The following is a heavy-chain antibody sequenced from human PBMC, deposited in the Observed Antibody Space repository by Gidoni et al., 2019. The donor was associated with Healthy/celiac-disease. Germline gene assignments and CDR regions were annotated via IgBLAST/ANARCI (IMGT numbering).Heavy chain of an antibody. J-gene: IGHJ5*02. D-gene: IGHD3-10*01. CDR2: INHSGST. V-gene: IGHV4-34*01. CDR1: GGSFSGYY. CDR3: ARGKSAMVRGFVWFDP. Sequence: QVQLQQWGAGLLKPSETLSLTCTVYGGSFSGYYWSWIRQPPGKGLEWIGEINHSGSTNYNPSLKSRVTISVDTSKNQFSLKLSSVTAADTAVYYCARGKSAMVRGFVWFDPWGQGTLVTVSS.